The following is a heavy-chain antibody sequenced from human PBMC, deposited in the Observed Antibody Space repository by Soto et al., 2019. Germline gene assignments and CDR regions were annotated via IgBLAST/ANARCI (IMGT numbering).Heavy chain of an antibody. CDR2: ISYDGSNK. CDR3: AKDGSSSWYYYYGMDV. V-gene: IGHV3-30*18. CDR1: GFTFSSYG. Sequence: GGSLILSCAASGFTFSSYGMHWVRQAPGKGLEWVAVISYDGSNKYYADSVKGRFTISRDNSKNTLYLQMNSLRAEDTAVYYCAKDGSSSWYYYYGMDVWGQGTTVTVSS. J-gene: IGHJ6*02. D-gene: IGHD6-13*01.